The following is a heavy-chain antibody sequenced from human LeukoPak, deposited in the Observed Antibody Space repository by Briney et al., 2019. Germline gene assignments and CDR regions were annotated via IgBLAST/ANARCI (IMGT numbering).Heavy chain of an antibody. D-gene: IGHD3-10*01. J-gene: IGHJ4*02. CDR1: GYTFTSYD. CDR3: ARGLYYYGSGRYGDY. V-gene: IGHV1-8*01. CDR2: MNPNSGNT. Sequence: ASVKVSCKASGYTFTSYDINWVRQATGQGLECMGWMNPNSGNTGYAQKFQGRVTMTRNTSISTAYMELSSLRSEDTAVYYCARGLYYYGSGRYGDYWGQGTLVTVSS.